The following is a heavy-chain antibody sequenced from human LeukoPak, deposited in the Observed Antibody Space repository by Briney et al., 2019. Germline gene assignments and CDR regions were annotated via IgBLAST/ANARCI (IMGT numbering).Heavy chain of an antibody. V-gene: IGHV4-31*03. CDR2: IDCSGSA. D-gene: IGHD5-12*01. CDR3: ARDRYQRGGYSGYDRFDY. Sequence: QTLSLTCTVSGGAISSGGYYWSWIRQHTGKGLEWLGYIDCSGSAYYKPSLKSRVTISVDTSNNQFSLKVRSVTAADTAVYYCARDRYQRGGYSGYDRFDYWGQGILVTVSS. CDR1: GGAISSGGYY. J-gene: IGHJ4*02.